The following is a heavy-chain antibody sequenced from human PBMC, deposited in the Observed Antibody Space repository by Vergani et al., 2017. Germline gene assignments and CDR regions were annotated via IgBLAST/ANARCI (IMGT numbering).Heavy chain of an antibody. CDR3: ARGRSDPAELRLGEYDY. J-gene: IGHJ4*02. CDR2: IYYSGST. CDR1: GGSISSYY. V-gene: IGHV4-59*01. D-gene: IGHD3-16*01. Sequence: QVQLQESGPGLVKPSETLSLTCTVSGGSISSYYWSWIRQPPGKGLEWIGYIYYSGSTNYNPSLKSRVTISVDTSKNQFSLKLSSVTAADTAVYYCARGRSDPAELRLGEYDYWGQGTLVTVSS.